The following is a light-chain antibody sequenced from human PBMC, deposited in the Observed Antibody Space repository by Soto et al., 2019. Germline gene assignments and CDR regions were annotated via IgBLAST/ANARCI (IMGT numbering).Light chain of an antibody. CDR2: YDS. CDR3: QVWDSSSDRVV. Sequence: SSELTQPPSVSVAPGKTARITCGGNNIGSKSVHWYQQKPGQAPVLVIYYDSDRPSGIPERFSGSNSGNTATLTISRVEAGDEADYYCQVWDSSSDRVVFGEGTKLTV. J-gene: IGLJ2*01. CDR1: NIGSKS. V-gene: IGLV3-21*04.